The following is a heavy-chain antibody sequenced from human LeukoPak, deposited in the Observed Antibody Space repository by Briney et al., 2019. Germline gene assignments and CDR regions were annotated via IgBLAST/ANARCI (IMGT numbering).Heavy chain of an antibody. Sequence: PWGSLTLSFAGSGFTFSSYAMSWVRQAPGQGLEWVSVISASGDYTSYADSVRGRFTISRDTSRNTLYLQMISLRPDDTAVYYCAKYSSIGKYGIDAVRSPFDYWGQGTLVTVSS. D-gene: IGHD3-16*01. CDR2: ISASGDYT. CDR1: GFTFSSYA. J-gene: IGHJ4*02. V-gene: IGHV3-23*01. CDR3: AKYSSIGKYGIDAVRSPFDY.